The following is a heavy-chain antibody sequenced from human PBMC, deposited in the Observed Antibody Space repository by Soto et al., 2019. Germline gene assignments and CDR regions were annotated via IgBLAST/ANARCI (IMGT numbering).Heavy chain of an antibody. D-gene: IGHD3-22*01. V-gene: IGHV1-2*02. Sequence: ASVKVSCKASGYTFTGYYMHWVRQAPGQGLEWMGWINPNSGGTNYAQKFQGRVTMTRDTSISTAYMELSRLRSDDTAVYYCARNYYDSSGKPSCAFDIWGQGTMVTVSS. CDR2: INPNSGGT. CDR1: GYTFTGYY. CDR3: ARNYYDSSGKPSCAFDI. J-gene: IGHJ3*02.